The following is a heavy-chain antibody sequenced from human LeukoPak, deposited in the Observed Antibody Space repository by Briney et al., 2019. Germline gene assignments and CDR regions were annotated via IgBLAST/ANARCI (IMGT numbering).Heavy chain of an antibody. D-gene: IGHD3-10*01. CDR1: GFSFYDYA. J-gene: IGHJ4*02. Sequence: PGGSLRLSCAASGFSFYDYAMYWVRQGPGKGLEWVSGISWNSGSIGYADSVKGRFAISRDNAKNSLYQQMNSLRAEDTALYYCVKDIGSRGSYSDFWGQGTLVTVSS. V-gene: IGHV3-9*01. CDR2: ISWNSGSI. CDR3: VKDIGSRGSYSDF.